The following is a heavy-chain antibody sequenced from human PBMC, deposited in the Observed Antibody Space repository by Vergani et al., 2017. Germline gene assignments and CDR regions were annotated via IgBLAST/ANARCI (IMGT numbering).Heavy chain of an antibody. CDR1: GGSISSSSYY. J-gene: IGHJ4*02. CDR2: IYYSGST. CDR3: AREGAGVDY. V-gene: IGHV4-39*07. Sequence: QVQLQESGPGLVKPSETLSLTCTVSGGSISSSSYYWGLIRQPPGKGLEWIGSIYYSGSTYYNPSLKSRVTISVDTSKNQFSLKLSSVTAADTAVYYCAREGAGVDYWGQGTLVTVSS. D-gene: IGHD6-19*01.